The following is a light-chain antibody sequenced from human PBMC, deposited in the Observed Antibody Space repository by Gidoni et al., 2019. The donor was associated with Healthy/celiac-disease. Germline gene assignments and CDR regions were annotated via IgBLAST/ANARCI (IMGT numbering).Light chain of an antibody. CDR1: QSISSW. Sequence: DIQMTQSPSTLSASVGDRVTITCRASQSISSWLAWYQQKPGKAPKLLIYKASNLESGVPSRFSDSGSGTEFTLTISSLQPDDFATYYCQQYNSYSPKWTFGQGTKVEIK. CDR2: KAS. CDR3: QQYNSYSPKWT. V-gene: IGKV1-5*03. J-gene: IGKJ1*01.